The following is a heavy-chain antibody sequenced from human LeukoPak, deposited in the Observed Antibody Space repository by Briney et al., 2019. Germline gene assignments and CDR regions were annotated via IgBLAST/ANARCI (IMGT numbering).Heavy chain of an antibody. CDR3: ARSTRYNYDSSGYRDFDY. D-gene: IGHD3-22*01. CDR2: IDWNGAST. J-gene: IGHJ4*02. Sequence: GGSLRLSCAVSGFKFDYYGMSWVRQRPGKGLEGVSGIDWNGASTGFADSVKGRFTISRDNAKNSLYLQMNSLTGEDTAFYYCARSTRYNYDSSGYRDFDYWGQGTLVTVSS. V-gene: IGHV3-20*04. CDR1: GFKFDYYG.